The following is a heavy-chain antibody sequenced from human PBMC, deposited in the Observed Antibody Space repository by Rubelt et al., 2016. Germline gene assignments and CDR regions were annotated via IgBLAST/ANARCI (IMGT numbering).Heavy chain of an antibody. D-gene: IGHD1-26*01. Sequence: EVQLVESGGGLVQPGGSLRLSCAASGFTFGSYTMNWVRQAPGKGLEWVSYISSSSRTIYYADSVKGRFTISRDNSKNTLYLQMNSLRAEDTAVYYCARDGVGADVGWFDPWGQVTLVTVSS. CDR3: ARDGVGADVGWFDP. CDR1: GFTFGSYT. J-gene: IGHJ5*02. V-gene: IGHV3-48*01. CDR2: ISSSSRTI.